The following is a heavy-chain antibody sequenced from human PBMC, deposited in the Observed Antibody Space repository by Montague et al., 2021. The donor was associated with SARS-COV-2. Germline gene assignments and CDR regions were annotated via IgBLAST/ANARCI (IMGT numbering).Heavy chain of an antibody. Sequence: SETLSLTCTVSGDSTSCPNCYWGWIRQAPGKGLDWIGTIYNSGTTXYNPFLKSRLTISIDTSKNQFSLKLTSVTAADTAVYYCARHRNYGDHSLDNWFHPWGQGTLVTVSS. CDR2: IYNSGTT. CDR1: GDSTSCPNCY. CDR3: ARHRNYGDHSLDNWFHP. J-gene: IGHJ5*02. D-gene: IGHD4-17*01. V-gene: IGHV4-39*01.